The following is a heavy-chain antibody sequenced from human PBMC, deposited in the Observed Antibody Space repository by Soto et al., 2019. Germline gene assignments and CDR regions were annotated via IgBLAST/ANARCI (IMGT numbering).Heavy chain of an antibody. CDR2: INHSGST. J-gene: IGHJ6*02. D-gene: IGHD3-16*01. Sequence: QVQLQQWGAGLLKPSETLSLTCAVYGGSFSGYYWSWIRQPPGKGLEWIGEINHSGSTNYNPSLKSRVTISVDTSKIQFPLKLSSVTAADTAVYYCARGMGAENTFYYYYGMDVWGQGTTVTVSS. CDR3: ARGMGAENTFYYYYGMDV. V-gene: IGHV4-34*01. CDR1: GGSFSGYY.